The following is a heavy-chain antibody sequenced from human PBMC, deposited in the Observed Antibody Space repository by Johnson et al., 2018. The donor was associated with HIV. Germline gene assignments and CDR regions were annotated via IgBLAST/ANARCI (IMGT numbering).Heavy chain of an antibody. V-gene: IGHV3-33*08. Sequence: VHLVESGGGVVQPGRSLRLSCAASGFTFSSFGMHWVRQAPGKGLEWVAFIRYDGSNKYYADSVKGRFTISRDNSKNTLYLQMNSLRAEDTAVYYCARDHLRRSHAFDIWGQGTMVTVSS. D-gene: IGHD2-15*01. CDR2: IRYDGSNK. CDR1: GFTFSSFG. J-gene: IGHJ3*02. CDR3: ARDHLRRSHAFDI.